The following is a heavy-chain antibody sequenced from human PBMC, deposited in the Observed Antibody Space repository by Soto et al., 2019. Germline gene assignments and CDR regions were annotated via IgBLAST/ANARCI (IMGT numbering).Heavy chain of an antibody. J-gene: IGHJ1*01. CDR2: VNPSGGST. V-gene: IGHV1-46*01. CDR1: GYLFTAYS. CDR3: AREANCSGGTCYSEYFHR. D-gene: IGHD2-15*01. Sequence: GASVKVSCKASGYLFTAYSMHWVRLAPGQGLEWMGVVNPSGGSTKYAQNFQGRVTMTRDTSTTTIYMELSSLRSDDTAIYYCAREANCSGGTCYSEYFHRWGQGTLVTVSS.